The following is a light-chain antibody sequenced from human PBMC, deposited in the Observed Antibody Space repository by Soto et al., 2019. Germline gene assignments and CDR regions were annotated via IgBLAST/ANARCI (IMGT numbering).Light chain of an antibody. CDR2: GND. J-gene: IGLJ1*01. V-gene: IGLV1-51*02. Sequence: QSVLTQPHSVSAAPGQKVTISCSGSSSNIGNNYVSWYQHLPGTAPKLLIYGNDERPSGIPDRFSASKSGTSATLGITGLQTGDEADYYCGAWDSSLSAGVFGTGTKVTVL. CDR1: SSNIGNNY. CDR3: GAWDSSLSAGV.